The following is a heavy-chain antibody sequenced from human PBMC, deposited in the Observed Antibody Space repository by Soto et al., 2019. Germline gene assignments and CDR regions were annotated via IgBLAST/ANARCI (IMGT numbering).Heavy chain of an antibody. Sequence: QLQLQESGPGLVKPSETLSLTCPVSGGSISSSSYYWGWIRQPPGKGLEWIGSIYYSGRTYYNPSLKSGVTISVDTSKNQFSLKLSSVTAADTAVYYCARLILRFGELSDWCQGTLVTVSS. CDR1: GGSISSSSYY. CDR2: IYYSGRT. V-gene: IGHV4-39*01. D-gene: IGHD3-10*01. CDR3: ARLILRFGELSD. J-gene: IGHJ4*02.